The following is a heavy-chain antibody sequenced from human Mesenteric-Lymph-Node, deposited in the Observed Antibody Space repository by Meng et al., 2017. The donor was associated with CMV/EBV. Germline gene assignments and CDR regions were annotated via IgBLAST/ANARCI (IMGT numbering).Heavy chain of an antibody. CDR3: ARGRLGHYDFWSGYYFDY. J-gene: IGHJ4*02. CDR1: GGSISSSSYY. V-gene: IGHV4-39*07. CDR2: IYYSGST. D-gene: IGHD3-3*01. Sequence: SETLSLTCTVSGGSISSSSYYWGWIRQPPGKGLEWIGSIYYSGSTYYNPSLKSRVTISVDTSKNQFSLKLSSVTAADTAVYYCARGRLGHYDFWSGYYFDYWGQGTLVTVSS.